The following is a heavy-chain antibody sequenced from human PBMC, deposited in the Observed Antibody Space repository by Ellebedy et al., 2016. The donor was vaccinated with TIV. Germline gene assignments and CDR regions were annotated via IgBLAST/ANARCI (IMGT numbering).Heavy chain of an antibody. V-gene: IGHV3-64D*06. D-gene: IGHD5-18*01. J-gene: IGHJ3*02. CDR3: VTGTARGAFDI. Sequence: GGSLRLXCSASGFTFSSYAMHWVRQAPGKGLEYVSAISSNGGSTYYADSVKGRFTISRDNSKNTLYLQMSSLRAEDTAVYYCVTGTARGAFDIWGQGTMVTVSS. CDR1: GFTFSSYA. CDR2: ISSNGGST.